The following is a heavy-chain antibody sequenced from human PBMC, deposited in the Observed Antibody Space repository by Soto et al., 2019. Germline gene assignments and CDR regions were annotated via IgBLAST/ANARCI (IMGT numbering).Heavy chain of an antibody. V-gene: IGHV2-70*01. CDR1: GFSLSTSGMC. J-gene: IGHJ4*02. CDR2: IDWDDDK. D-gene: IGHD5-18*01. Sequence: PTQTLTLTCTFSGFSLSTSGMCVSWIRQPPGKALEWLALIDWDDDKYYSTSLKTRLTISKDTSKNQVVLTMTNMDPVDTATYYCARTPYSYGSTGDYFDYWGQGTLVTVSS. CDR3: ARTPYSYGSTGDYFDY.